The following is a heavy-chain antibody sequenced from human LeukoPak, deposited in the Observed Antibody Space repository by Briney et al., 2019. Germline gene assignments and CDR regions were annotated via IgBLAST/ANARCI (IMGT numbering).Heavy chain of an antibody. J-gene: IGHJ4*02. D-gene: IGHD3-22*01. Sequence: SETLSLTCTVSGGSISSYYWSWIRQPPGKGLEWIGYIYYSGSTNYNPSLKSRVTISVDTSKNQFSLKLSSVTAADTAVYYCALGGDYYDSSGYYSWGQGTLVTVSS. CDR2: IYYSGST. CDR1: GGSISSYY. V-gene: IGHV4-59*01. CDR3: ALGGDYYDSSGYYS.